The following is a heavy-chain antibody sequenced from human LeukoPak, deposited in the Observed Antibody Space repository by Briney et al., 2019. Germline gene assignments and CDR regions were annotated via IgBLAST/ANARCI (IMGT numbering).Heavy chain of an antibody. Sequence: KPSETLSLTCTVSGASISSYYWSWIRQPPGKGLEWIGYIYYSGSTNYNPSLKSRVTISVDTSKNQFSLKLSSVTAADTAVYYCARDRYGGYYGMDVWGQGTTVTVSS. J-gene: IGHJ6*02. CDR2: IYYSGST. V-gene: IGHV4-59*01. CDR3: ARDRYGGYYGMDV. D-gene: IGHD3-9*01. CDR1: GASISSYY.